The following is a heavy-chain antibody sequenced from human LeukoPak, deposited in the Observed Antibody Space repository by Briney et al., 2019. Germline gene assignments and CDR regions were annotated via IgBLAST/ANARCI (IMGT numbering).Heavy chain of an antibody. V-gene: IGHV4-4*02. Sequence: PSGTLSLTCAVSGGSISSSNWWSWVRQPPGKGLEWIGEIYHSGSTNYNPSLKSRVTISVDKSKNQFSLKLSSVTAADTAVYYCARVPDRGRVGYNFRAYYFDYWGQGTLVTVSS. CDR2: IYHSGST. CDR1: GGSISSSNW. CDR3: ARVPDRGRVGYNFRAYYFDY. D-gene: IGHD5-24*01. J-gene: IGHJ4*02.